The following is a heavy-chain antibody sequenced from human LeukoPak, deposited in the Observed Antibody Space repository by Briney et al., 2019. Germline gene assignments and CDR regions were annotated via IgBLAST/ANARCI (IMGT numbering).Heavy chain of an antibody. CDR1: GGSFSDYY. J-gene: IGHJ3*02. V-gene: IGHV4-34*01. D-gene: IGHD3-16*01. CDR3: ARSAYYDYVWGHKDAFDI. CDR2: INHSGRT. Sequence: SETLSLTCAVYGGSFSDYYWSWVRQPPGKGLEWIGEINHSGRTNYNPSLKSRVTISVDTSKNQFSLKLSSVTAADTAVYYCARSAYYDYVWGHKDAFDIWGQGTMVTVSS.